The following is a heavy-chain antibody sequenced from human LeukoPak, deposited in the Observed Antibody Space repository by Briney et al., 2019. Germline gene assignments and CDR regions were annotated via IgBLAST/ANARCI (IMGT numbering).Heavy chain of an antibody. CDR1: GYTLTELS. CDR3: ATPPYRSGWYAFDY. J-gene: IGHJ4*02. Sequence: ASVKVSCKVSGYTLTELSIHWVRQSPGKGLEWMRGFDPEDGETIYAQKFQGRVTMTEDTSTYTAYMELSSLRSEDTAVYYCATPPYRSGWYAFDYWGQGTLVTVSS. CDR2: FDPEDGET. D-gene: IGHD6-19*01. V-gene: IGHV1-24*01.